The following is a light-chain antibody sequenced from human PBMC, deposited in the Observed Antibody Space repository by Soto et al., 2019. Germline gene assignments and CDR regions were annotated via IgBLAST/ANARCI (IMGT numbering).Light chain of an antibody. CDR2: GAS. CDR3: QQFGTSPPRT. Sequence: EIVLTQSPGTLSLSPGERATLSCRASQSVSSIYFAWYQQKPGQAPRLLIYGASSRATGIPDRFSGSGSGTDFTLTISRLEPEGVAVYYCQQFGTSPPRTVGQGTRLEIK. J-gene: IGKJ5*01. CDR1: QSVSSIY. V-gene: IGKV3-20*01.